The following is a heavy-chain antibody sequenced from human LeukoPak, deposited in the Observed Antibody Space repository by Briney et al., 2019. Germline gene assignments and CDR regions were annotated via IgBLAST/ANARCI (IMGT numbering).Heavy chain of an antibody. CDR1: GGSFSGYY. J-gene: IGHJ4*02. V-gene: IGHV4-34*01. CDR3: ARRTTVTIPFGY. Sequence: SETLSLTCAVYGGSFSGYYWSWIRQPPGKGLEWSGEINHSGSTNYNPSLKSRVTISVDKTKNQFSLKLSSVTAADTAVYYCARRTTVTIPFGYWGQGTLVTVSS. CDR2: INHSGST. D-gene: IGHD4-11*01.